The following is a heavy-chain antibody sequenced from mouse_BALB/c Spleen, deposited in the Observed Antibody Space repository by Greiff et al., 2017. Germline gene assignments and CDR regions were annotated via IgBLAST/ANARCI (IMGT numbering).Heavy chain of an antibody. CDR2: ISYSGST. CDR1: GYSITSDYA. CDR3: ARREIYYGYDAWFAY. Sequence: EVQLQQSGPGLVKPSQSLSLTCTVTGYSITSDYAWNWIRQFPGNKLEWMGYISYSGSTSYNPSLKSRISITRDTSKNQFFLQLNSVTTEDTATYYCARREIYYGYDAWFAYWGQGTLVTVSA. V-gene: IGHV3-2*02. D-gene: IGHD2-2*01. J-gene: IGHJ3*01.